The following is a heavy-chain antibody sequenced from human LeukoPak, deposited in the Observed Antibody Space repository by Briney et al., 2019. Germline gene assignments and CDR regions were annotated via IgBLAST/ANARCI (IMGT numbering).Heavy chain of an antibody. Sequence: SETLSLTCAVYGRSFSGYYWSLIRQPPGKGLEWIGEINHSGSTNYNPSLKSRVTISVDTSKNQFSLKLSSVTAADTAVYYCARQRIVVGPFDYWGQGTLVTVSS. CDR1: GRSFSGYY. J-gene: IGHJ4*02. V-gene: IGHV4-34*01. D-gene: IGHD3-22*01. CDR2: INHSGST. CDR3: ARQRIVVGPFDY.